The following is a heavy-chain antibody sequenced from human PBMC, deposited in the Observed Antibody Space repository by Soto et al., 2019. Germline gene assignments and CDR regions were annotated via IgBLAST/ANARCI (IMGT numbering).Heavy chain of an antibody. Sequence: ASVKVSCTASGYTFTSYDINWVRQATGQGLEWMGWMNPNSGNTGYAQKFQGRVTMTRNTSISIAYMELSSLRSEDTAVYYCARGLTYYDFWSGPLWGQGTLVTVSS. D-gene: IGHD3-3*01. J-gene: IGHJ4*02. V-gene: IGHV1-8*01. CDR1: GYTFTSYD. CDR3: ARGLTYYDFWSGPL. CDR2: MNPNSGNT.